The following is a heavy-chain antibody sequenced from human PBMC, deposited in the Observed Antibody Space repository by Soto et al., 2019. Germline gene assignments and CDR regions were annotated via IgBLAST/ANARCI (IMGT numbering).Heavy chain of an antibody. CDR2: MNPNSGNT. V-gene: IGHV1-8*01. CDR1: GYSFSNYD. CDR3: ATGGRRSDWYLN. D-gene: IGHD3-9*01. Sequence: QVQLVQSGAEVKKPGASVKVSCKASGYSFSNYDINWVRQATGQGLEWMGWMNPNSGNTGYAQNFQGRVTMTRNTSKSTAYRELNSLRPEDTAVYYCATGGRRSDWYLNWGQGTLVTVSS. J-gene: IGHJ4*02.